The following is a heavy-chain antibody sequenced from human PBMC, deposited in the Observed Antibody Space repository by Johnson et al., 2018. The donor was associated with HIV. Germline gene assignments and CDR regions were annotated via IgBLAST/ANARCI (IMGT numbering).Heavy chain of an antibody. D-gene: IGHD6-13*01. V-gene: IGHV3-20*04. CDR2: INWSGATP. J-gene: IGHJ3*02. CDR3: ARDRKYSSSWQWGPDAFDI. CDR1: GFSFDEYD. Sequence: VQLVESGGGVARPGGSLRLSCEASGFSFDEYDMSWVRQAPGKGLEWVSGINWSGATPRSADSVQGRFTISRDSCKSTVFLQMNSLRAEDTAVYCCARDRKYSSSWQWGPDAFDIWGQGTMVTVSS.